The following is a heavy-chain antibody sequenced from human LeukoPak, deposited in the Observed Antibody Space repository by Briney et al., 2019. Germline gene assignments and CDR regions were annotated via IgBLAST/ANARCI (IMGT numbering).Heavy chain of an antibody. Sequence: ASVKVSCKASGYTFTGYYMHWVRQAPGQGLEWMGWINPNSGGTNYAQKFQGRVTMTRDTSISTAYMELSRLRSDDTAVYYCARGSEDYDFWSGPDSDDYWGQGTLVNVSS. CDR2: INPNSGGT. CDR1: GYTFTGYY. CDR3: ARGSEDYDFWSGPDSDDY. D-gene: IGHD3-3*01. J-gene: IGHJ4*02. V-gene: IGHV1-2*02.